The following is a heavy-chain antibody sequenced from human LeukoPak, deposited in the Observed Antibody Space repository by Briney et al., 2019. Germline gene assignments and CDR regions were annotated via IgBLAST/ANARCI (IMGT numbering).Heavy chain of an antibody. CDR1: GGSISTYY. J-gene: IGHJ4*02. V-gene: IGHV4-59*01. CDR3: ARNYYGSGSYYSFDY. CDR2: IYYSGST. Sequence: SETLSLTCTVSGGSISTYYWSWIRQPPGKGLEWIGYIYYSGSTNYNPSLKSLVTISVDTSKNQFSLKLSSVTAADTAVYYCARNYYGSGSYYSFDYWGQGTLVTVSS. D-gene: IGHD3-10*01.